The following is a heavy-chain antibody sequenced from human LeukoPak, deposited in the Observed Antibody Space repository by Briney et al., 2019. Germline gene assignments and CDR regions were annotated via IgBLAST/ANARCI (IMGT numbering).Heavy chain of an antibody. Sequence: ASVKVSCKASGYTFTGYYMHWVRQAPGQGLEWMGWINPNSGGTNYAQKFQGWVTMTRDTSISTAYMELSRLRSDDTAGYYCARSGYLHCSSTSCYTPTFDYWGQGTLVTVSS. CDR3: ARSGYLHCSSTSCYTPTFDY. D-gene: IGHD2-2*02. J-gene: IGHJ4*02. V-gene: IGHV1-2*04. CDR2: INPNSGGT. CDR1: GYTFTGYY.